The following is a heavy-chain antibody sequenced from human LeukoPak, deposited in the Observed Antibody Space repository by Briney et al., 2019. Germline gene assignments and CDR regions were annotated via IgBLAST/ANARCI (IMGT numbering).Heavy chain of an antibody. D-gene: IGHD6-25*01. V-gene: IGHV1-18*01. Sequence: ASVKVSCKASGYTFTSYGISWVRQAPGQGLEWMGWISVYNGDTNYAQKFQGRLTMTTDTSTNTAYMELRSLRSDDTAVYYCARDHSSSGQLFDYWGQGTPVTVSS. CDR2: ISVYNGDT. J-gene: IGHJ4*02. CDR3: ARDHSSSGQLFDY. CDR1: GYTFTSYG.